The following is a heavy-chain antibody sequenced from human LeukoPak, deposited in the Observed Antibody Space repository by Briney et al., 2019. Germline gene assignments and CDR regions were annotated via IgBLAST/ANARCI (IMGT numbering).Heavy chain of an antibody. V-gene: IGHV3-23*01. CDR2: LSGSGITT. J-gene: IGHJ6*02. D-gene: IGHD2-2*01. CDR3: AKDTADIVVVPAANPHYYYYGMDV. Sequence: GSLRLSFAASGFTFSSYSMNWGRQAPGKGLEWVSTLSGSGITTYYSDSVKGRFTISTDNSKNPLYLQMNSLRAEDTAVYYCAKDTADIVVVPAANPHYYYYGMDVWGQGTTVTVSS. CDR1: GFTFSSYS.